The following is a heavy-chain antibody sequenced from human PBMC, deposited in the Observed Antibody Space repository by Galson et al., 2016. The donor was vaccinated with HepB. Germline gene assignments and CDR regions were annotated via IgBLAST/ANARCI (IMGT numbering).Heavy chain of an antibody. V-gene: IGHV4-39*02. CDR3: ARRVPVTGIVGWGYNMEV. CDR2: ISYSGTT. Sequence: SETLSLTCTVSGGSISSSPYYWAWVRQSPGKGLEWIGSISYSGTTYYNASLKSRVTISVDTSKNHFSLKLSSVTAADTAVYYCARRVPVTGIVGWGYNMEVWGQGTTVSVSS. CDR1: GGSISSSPYY. D-gene: IGHD2-21*02. J-gene: IGHJ6*02.